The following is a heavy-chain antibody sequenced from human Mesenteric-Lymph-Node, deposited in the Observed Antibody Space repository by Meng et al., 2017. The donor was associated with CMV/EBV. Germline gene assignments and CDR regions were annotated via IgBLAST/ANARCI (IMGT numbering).Heavy chain of an antibody. D-gene: IGHD3-16*01. CDR1: GFTFDDYT. CDR3: ARAVHSRWGHYYYAMDV. Sequence: GGSLRLSCAASGFTFDDYTMFWVRQAPGKGLEWVSGISWVSGNIGYADSVEGRFTISRDNAKNSLTLQMNSLRVDDTALYYCARAVHSRWGHYYYAMDVWGQGTAVTVSS. J-gene: IGHJ6*02. V-gene: IGHV3-9*01. CDR2: ISWVSGNI.